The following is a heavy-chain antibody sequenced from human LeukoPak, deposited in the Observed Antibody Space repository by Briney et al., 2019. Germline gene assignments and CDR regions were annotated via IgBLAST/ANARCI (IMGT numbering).Heavy chain of an antibody. D-gene: IGHD6-13*01. V-gene: IGHV4-59*01. CDR3: ARQMISWYFDY. CDR2: IYYSGST. Sequence: SETLSLTCTVSGGSISSYYWSWIRQPAGKGLEWIGYIYYSGSTNYNPSLKSRVTISVDTSKNQFSLKLSSVTAADTAVYYCARQMISWYFDYWGQGTLVTVSS. J-gene: IGHJ4*02. CDR1: GGSISSYY.